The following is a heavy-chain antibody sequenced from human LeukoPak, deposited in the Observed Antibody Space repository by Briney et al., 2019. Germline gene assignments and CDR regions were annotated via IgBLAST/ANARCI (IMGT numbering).Heavy chain of an antibody. J-gene: IGHJ3*02. V-gene: IGHV3-64D*06. Sequence: GGSLRLSCSASGFTLSSYGIHWVRQAPGKGPEYVSGIASNGGNTYYADSVKGRFTISRDNSKNTLSLQMSSLRAEDTAVYYCVRVLWFGESRGFDIWGQGTMVTVSS. CDR3: VRVLWFGESRGFDI. CDR1: GFTLSSYG. CDR2: IASNGGNT. D-gene: IGHD3-10*01.